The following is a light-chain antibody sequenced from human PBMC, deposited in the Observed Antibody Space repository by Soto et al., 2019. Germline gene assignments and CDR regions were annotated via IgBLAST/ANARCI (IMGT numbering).Light chain of an antibody. CDR2: DVS. CDR3: SSYTSSSALVV. J-gene: IGLJ2*01. CDR1: SSDVGGYNY. Sequence: QSALTQPASVSGSPGQSITISCTGTSSDVGGYNYVSWYQQHPGKAPKLMIYDVSNRPSGVSNRFSGSKSRNTASLTISGLQAEDEADYNCSSYTSSSALVVFGGGTKLTVL. V-gene: IGLV2-14*01.